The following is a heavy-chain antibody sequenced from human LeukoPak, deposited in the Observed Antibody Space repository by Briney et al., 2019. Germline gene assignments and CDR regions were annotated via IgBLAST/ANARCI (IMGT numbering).Heavy chain of an antibody. CDR3: ARGEGCSSSSCFDYYYYYMDV. D-gene: IGHD2-2*01. CDR2: ISSSGSTI. Sequence: GGSLRLSCAASGFTFSSYEMNWVRQAPGKGLEWVSYISSSGSTIYYADSVKGRFTISRDNAKNSLYLQMNSLRAEDTAVYYCARGEGCSSSSCFDYYYYYMDVWGKGTTVTVSS. V-gene: IGHV3-48*03. J-gene: IGHJ6*03. CDR1: GFTFSSYE.